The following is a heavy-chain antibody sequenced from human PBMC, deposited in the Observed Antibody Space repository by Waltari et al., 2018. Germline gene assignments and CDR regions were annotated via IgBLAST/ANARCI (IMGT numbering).Heavy chain of an antibody. J-gene: IGHJ4*02. CDR3: ASGGWGFYLGY. V-gene: IGHV3-21*01. CDR2: MSSASSYR. Sequence: EVQLVASGGGLVKPGGSLRLSCAASGCCHGTYSMNWDRQAPGKGLEWISSMSSASSYRHYAESVKGRFTVSRDNAKNSLSLQINSLRAEDTAVYYCASGGWGFYLGYWGQGALVTVSS. D-gene: IGHD3-16*01. CDR1: GCCHGTYS.